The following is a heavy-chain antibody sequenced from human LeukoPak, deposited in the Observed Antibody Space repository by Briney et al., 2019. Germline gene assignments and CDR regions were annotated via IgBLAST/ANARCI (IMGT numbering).Heavy chain of an antibody. CDR2: ISTTGYI. Sequence: GGSPRLSCAASGFTFSKYSMNWVRQAPGKGLEWVSSISTTGYIYYADSVKGRFTISRDNANISLYLQMISLRAEYTAVYYCARDDCTTTTCYFSMDVWGQGTTVTVSS. V-gene: IGHV3-21*06. CDR3: ARDDCTTTTCYFSMDV. J-gene: IGHJ6*02. CDR1: GFTFSKYS. D-gene: IGHD2-2*01.